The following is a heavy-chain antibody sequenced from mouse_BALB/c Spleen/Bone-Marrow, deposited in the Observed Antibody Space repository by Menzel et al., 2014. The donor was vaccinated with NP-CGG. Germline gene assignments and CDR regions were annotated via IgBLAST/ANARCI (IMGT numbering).Heavy chain of an antibody. CDR1: GFTFTDSY. V-gene: IGHV7-3*02. J-gene: IGHJ2*01. CDR2: IRNKANGYTT. Sequence: EVKVVESGGGLVQPGDFLRLSYATSGFTFTDSYLNLVRQPPGKALEWLGFIRNKANGYTTEYSASVKGRFTISRDNSQSILYLQMNTLIAEDSATYYCARDRGLTYFDYCCRGTALPDSS. CDR3: ARDRGLTYFDY. D-gene: IGHD2-4*01.